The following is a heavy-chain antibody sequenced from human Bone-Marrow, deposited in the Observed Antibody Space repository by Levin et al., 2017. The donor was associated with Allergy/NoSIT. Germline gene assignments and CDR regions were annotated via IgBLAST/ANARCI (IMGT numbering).Heavy chain of an antibody. V-gene: IGHV1-2*06. J-gene: IGHJ4*02. Sequence: ASVKVSCKTSGYTFTALRVHWVRQAPGQGLEWMGRINPNSGATDYARKFQGRVNMTRDMSIRTVYLELATLRSDDTAVFFCVRRGGGTWDLDYWGQGTLVTVSS. CDR3: VRRGGGTWDLDY. CDR2: INPNSGAT. CDR1: GYTFTALR. D-gene: IGHD1-26*01.